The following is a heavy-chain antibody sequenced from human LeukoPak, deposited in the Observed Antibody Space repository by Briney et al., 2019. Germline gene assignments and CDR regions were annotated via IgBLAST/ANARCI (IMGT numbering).Heavy chain of an antibody. CDR1: GYTFTNYG. CDR2: INPYSGGT. J-gene: IGHJ6*03. Sequence: ASVKVSCKASGYTFTNYGVTWVRQAPGQGLEWMGWINPYSGGTHYAQNLQDRLTMTTDTSTSMAFMELRSLRPDDTAVYFCARWGLVAPGTYYYYMDVRGRGTTVTVSS. CDR3: ARWGLVAPGTYYYYMDV. V-gene: IGHV1-18*01. D-gene: IGHD2-2*01.